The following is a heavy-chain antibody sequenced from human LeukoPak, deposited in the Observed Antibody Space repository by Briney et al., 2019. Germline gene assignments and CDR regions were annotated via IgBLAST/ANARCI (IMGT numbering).Heavy chain of an antibody. CDR1: GFTFTGYY. Sequence: ASLTVSCKASGFTFTGYYMHWVRQAPGQGLEWMGWINPNSGGTHFAQNFQGRVTMTRDTSISTAYMELSSLRSDDTAVYYCAGEPSGSGGFYYWGQGTLVTVSS. D-gene: IGHD3-10*01. V-gene: IGHV1-2*02. J-gene: IGHJ4*02. CDR3: AGEPSGSGGFYY. CDR2: INPNSGGT.